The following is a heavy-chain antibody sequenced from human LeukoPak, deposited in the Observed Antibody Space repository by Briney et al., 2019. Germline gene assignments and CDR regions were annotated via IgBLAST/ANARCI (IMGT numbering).Heavy chain of an antibody. V-gene: IGHV3-21*01. CDR2: ISSSSYI. CDR3: ASFTVTTPFDY. Sequence: PGGSLRLSCAASGFTFSSYSMNWVRQAPGKGLEWVSSISSSSYIYYADSVKGRFTISRDNAKNSLYLQMNSLRAEDTAVYYCASFTVTTPFDYWGQGTLVTVSS. J-gene: IGHJ4*02. CDR1: GFTFSSYS. D-gene: IGHD4-17*01.